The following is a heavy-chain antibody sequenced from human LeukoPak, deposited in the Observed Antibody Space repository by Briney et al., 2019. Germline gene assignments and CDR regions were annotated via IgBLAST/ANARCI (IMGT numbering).Heavy chain of an antibody. Sequence: KSSETLSLTCAVYGGSFSGYYWSWIRQPPGKGLEWIGEINHSGSTNYNPSLKSRVTISVDTSKNQFSLKLSSVTAADTAVYYCARGRNRYYSSSSRGANFDYWGQGTLVTVSS. CDR1: GGSFSGYY. J-gene: IGHJ4*02. D-gene: IGHD6-6*01. V-gene: IGHV4-34*01. CDR3: ARGRNRYYSSSSRGANFDY. CDR2: INHSGST.